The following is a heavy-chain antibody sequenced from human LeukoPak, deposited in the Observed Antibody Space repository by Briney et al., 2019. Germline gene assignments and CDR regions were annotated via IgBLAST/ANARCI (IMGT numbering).Heavy chain of an antibody. V-gene: IGHV4-59*12. J-gene: IGHJ4*02. CDR3: ARKGADHDY. CDR1: GGSISSYY. Sequence: PSETLSLTCTVSGGSISSYYWSWIRKPPGKGLEWIGYIYYSGSTNYNPSLKSRVTISVDKSKNQFSLKLSSVTAADTAVYYCARKGADHDYWGQGTLVTVSS. CDR2: IYYSGST. D-gene: IGHD6-19*01.